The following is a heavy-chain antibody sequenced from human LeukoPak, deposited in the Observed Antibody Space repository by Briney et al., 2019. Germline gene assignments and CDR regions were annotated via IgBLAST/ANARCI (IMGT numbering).Heavy chain of an antibody. V-gene: IGHV3-23*01. CDR2: ISGSGGST. CDR3: ATDLRVGDRRRIVATLIDF. J-gene: IGHJ4*02. D-gene: IGHD5-12*01. Sequence: GGSLRLSCAASGFTFSSYAMSWVRQAPGKGLEWVSGISGSGGSTYYADSVKGRFTISRDNSKNTLYLQMNSLNTEDTAVYYCATDLRVGDRRRIVATLIDFWGQGTLVTVSS. CDR1: GFTFSSYA.